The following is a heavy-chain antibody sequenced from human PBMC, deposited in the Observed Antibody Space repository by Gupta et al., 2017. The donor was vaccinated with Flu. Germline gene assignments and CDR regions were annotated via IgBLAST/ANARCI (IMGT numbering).Heavy chain of an antibody. CDR3: AREIIIAARLGRDFDL. D-gene: IGHD6-6*01. J-gene: IGHJ2*01. CDR2: INPNSGGT. Sequence: YYMHWVRQAPGQGLEWMGRINPNSGGTNYAQKFQGRVTMTRDTSISTAYMELSRLRSDDTAVYYCAREIIIAARLGRDFDLWGRGTLVTVSS. V-gene: IGHV1-2*06. CDR1: YY.